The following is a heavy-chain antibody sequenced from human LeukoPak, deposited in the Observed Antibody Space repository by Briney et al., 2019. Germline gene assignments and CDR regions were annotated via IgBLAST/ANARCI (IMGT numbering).Heavy chain of an antibody. Sequence: GGSLRLSCAASGFTFSSYAMSWVRQAPGKGLEWVGRIKSKTYGGTTDYAAPVKGRFTISRDDSRNTLYLQMDSLKTEDTAVFYCTTDRDALRYWGQGTLVTVSS. V-gene: IGHV3-15*01. CDR1: GFTFSSYA. CDR3: TTDRDALRY. CDR2: IKSKTYGGTT. D-gene: IGHD2-21*02. J-gene: IGHJ4*02.